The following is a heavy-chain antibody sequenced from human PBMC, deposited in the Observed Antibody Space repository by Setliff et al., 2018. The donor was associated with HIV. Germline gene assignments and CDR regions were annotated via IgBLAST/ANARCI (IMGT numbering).Heavy chain of an antibody. Sequence: LSLTCTVSGGSISSRSYYWSWLRQPAGKGLEWIGRIYSNGKTDYNPSLKSRVTISEDTSKNQFSLKVNSVTAADTAMYLCARESPDGLDYWGQGSLVTVSS. D-gene: IGHD2-8*01. V-gene: IGHV4-61*02. J-gene: IGHJ4*02. CDR1: GGSISSRSYY. CDR2: IYSNGKT. CDR3: ARESPDGLDY.